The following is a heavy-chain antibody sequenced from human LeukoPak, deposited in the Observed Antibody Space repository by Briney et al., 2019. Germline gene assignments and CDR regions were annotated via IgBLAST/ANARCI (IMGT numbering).Heavy chain of an antibody. CDR1: GGSISNNF. J-gene: IGHJ3*02. CDR2: VHSDATT. Sequence: SETLSLTCTVSGGSISNNFWSWIRQAPGKGLEWIGYVHSDATTKYNPSLKSRVTISIDTPKNQFSLKVNSVTAADTAVYYCARASDSSGRYSGGHIWGQGTMVTVPS. D-gene: IGHD6-13*01. V-gene: IGHV4-59*01. CDR3: ARASDSSGRYSGGHI.